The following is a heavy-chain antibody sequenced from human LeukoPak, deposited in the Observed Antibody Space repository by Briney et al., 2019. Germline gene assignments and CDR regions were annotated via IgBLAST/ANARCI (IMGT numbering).Heavy chain of an antibody. CDR2: ISNFNGNT. Sequence: GASVKVSFKASGYTFSSYGISWVRQAPGQGLEWMGWISNFNGNTKHALNLQGRVTMTTDTSTSTAYMELGSLTSDDTAVYYCARIGLAIVPSANNYYYYGMDVWGQGTTVTVSS. J-gene: IGHJ6*02. CDR3: ARIGLAIVPSANNYYYYGMDV. V-gene: IGHV1-18*01. CDR1: GYTFSSYG. D-gene: IGHD2-2*01.